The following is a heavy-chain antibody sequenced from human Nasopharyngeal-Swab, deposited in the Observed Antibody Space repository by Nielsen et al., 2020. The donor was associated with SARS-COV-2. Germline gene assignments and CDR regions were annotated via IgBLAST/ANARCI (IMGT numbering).Heavy chain of an antibody. V-gene: IGHV4-30-4*01. CDR1: GDPISRGDYY. CDR2: IYHTGST. J-gene: IGHJ6*03. CDR3: ARRRGPAYYYYMDV. Sequence: SETLSLTCSVSGDPISRGDYYWSWIRQSPVKGLEWIGYIYHTGSTSYNPSLRSRVIISSDASKNQFSLRLSSVTAADTAMYYCARRRGPAYYYYMDVWGKGTPVTVSS.